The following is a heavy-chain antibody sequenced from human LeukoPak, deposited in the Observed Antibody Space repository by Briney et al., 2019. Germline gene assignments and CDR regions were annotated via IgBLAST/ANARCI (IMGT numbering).Heavy chain of an antibody. J-gene: IGHJ5*02. CDR3: ARGRKSYTGRAARLWYWFDP. D-gene: IGHD6-6*01. CDR2: INHSGST. CDR1: GGSFSGYY. V-gene: IGHV4-34*01. Sequence: PSETLSLTCAVYGGSFSGYYWSWIRQPPGKGLEWIGEINHSGSTNYNPSLKSRVTISVDTSKNQFSLKLSSVTAADTAVYYCARGRKSYTGRAARLWYWFDPWGQGTLVTVSS.